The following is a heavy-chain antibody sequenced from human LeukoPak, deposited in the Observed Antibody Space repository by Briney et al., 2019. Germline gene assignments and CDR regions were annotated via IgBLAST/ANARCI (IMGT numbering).Heavy chain of an antibody. V-gene: IGHV3-48*01. Sequence: GGSLRLSCVVSGFTFSSYSMNWVRQAPGKGLEWVSYISSSSSTIYYADSVKGRFTISRDNAKNSLYLQMNSLRAEDTAVYYCAREDRQYSSGWYRGDAFDIWGQGTMVTVSS. CDR1: GFTFSSYS. CDR2: ISSSSSTI. J-gene: IGHJ3*02. D-gene: IGHD6-19*01. CDR3: AREDRQYSSGWYRGDAFDI.